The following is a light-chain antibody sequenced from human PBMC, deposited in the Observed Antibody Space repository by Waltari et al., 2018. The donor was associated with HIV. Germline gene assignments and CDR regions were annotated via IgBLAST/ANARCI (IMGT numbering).Light chain of an antibody. V-gene: IGLV2-23*02. Sequence: QSALTQPASVSGSPGQSITLSCTGTSSDVGRYNLVSWYQQHPGKASKLMIYEVTKRPSGVSNRFSGSKLGNTASLTISGRQAEDEADYYCNSYATGSAWVFGGGTKLTVL. CDR1: SSDVGRYNL. CDR2: EVT. J-gene: IGLJ3*02. CDR3: NSYATGSAWV.